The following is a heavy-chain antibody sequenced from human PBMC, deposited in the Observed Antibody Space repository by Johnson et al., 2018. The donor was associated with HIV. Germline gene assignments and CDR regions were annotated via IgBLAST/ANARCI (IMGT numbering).Heavy chain of an antibody. J-gene: IGHJ3*02. Sequence: QVQLVESGGGVVQPGGSLRLSCAASGFTFSSYGMHWVRQAPGKGLEWVSGISWNSGRIGYADSVKGRFTVSRDNSKNTLYLQMNSLRAEDTAVYYCARTRHYYEAFDIWGQGTMVTVSS. D-gene: IGHD3-10*01. CDR1: GFTFSSYG. V-gene: IGHV3-NL1*01. CDR2: ISWNSGRI. CDR3: ARTRHYYEAFDI.